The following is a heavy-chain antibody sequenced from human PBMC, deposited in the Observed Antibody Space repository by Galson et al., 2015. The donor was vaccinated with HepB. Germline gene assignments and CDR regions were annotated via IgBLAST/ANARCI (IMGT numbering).Heavy chain of an antibody. J-gene: IGHJ4*02. CDR2: IRYDGSNK. Sequence: SLRLSCAASGFTFNTYGMHWVRQAPGKGLEWVAFIRYDGSNKYYADSVKGRFTISRDNSKNTLSLQMNSLRAEDTAVYSCAKDGWDYSGSGSYTIGNFDYWGQGTLVTVSS. CDR3: AKDGWDYSGSGSYTIGNFDY. CDR1: GFTFNTYG. V-gene: IGHV3-30*02. D-gene: IGHD3-10*01.